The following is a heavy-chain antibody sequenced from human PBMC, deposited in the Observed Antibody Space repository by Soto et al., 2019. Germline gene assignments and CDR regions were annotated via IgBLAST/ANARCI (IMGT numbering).Heavy chain of an antibody. CDR1: GGSISSYY. Sequence: QVQLQESGPGLVKPSETLSLNCTVSGGSISSYYWSWIRQPPGKGLEWIGYIYHRGATNYSTSLSSLVTISAGMSKNQFSPMLSSVTGADTAVYCFSSAIRRGGGFDYWGQGTLVTVSS. V-gene: IGHV4-59*01. CDR3: SSAIRRGGGFDY. CDR2: IYHRGAT. J-gene: IGHJ4*02. D-gene: IGHD3-10*01.